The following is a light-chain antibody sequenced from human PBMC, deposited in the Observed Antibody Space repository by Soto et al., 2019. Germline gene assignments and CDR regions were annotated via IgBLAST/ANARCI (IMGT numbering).Light chain of an antibody. J-gene: IGKJ1*01. CDR2: EAS. V-gene: IGKV3-11*01. Sequence: EIVLTQSPATLSLSPGERATLSCRASQSVSSYLAWYQQKPGQAPRLLIYEASNRATGIPASFSGSGSGTDCTLTIRSLEPEDFEADYCPQRSNWPRTFGQGTKVEIK. CDR1: QSVSSY. CDR3: PQRSNWPRT.